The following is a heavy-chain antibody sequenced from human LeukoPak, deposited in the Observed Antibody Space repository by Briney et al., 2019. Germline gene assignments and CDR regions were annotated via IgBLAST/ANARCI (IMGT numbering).Heavy chain of an antibody. J-gene: IGHJ4*02. CDR2: ISYDGSNK. Sequence: GGSLRLSCAASGFTFSSYAMHWVRQAPGKGLEWVAVISYDGSNKYNADSVKGRFTISRDNSKNTLYLQMNSLRAEDTAVYYCVHACGGDCSVFDYWGQGTLVTVSS. D-gene: IGHD2-21*02. V-gene: IGHV3-30-3*01. CDR1: GFTFSSYA. CDR3: VHACGGDCSVFDY.